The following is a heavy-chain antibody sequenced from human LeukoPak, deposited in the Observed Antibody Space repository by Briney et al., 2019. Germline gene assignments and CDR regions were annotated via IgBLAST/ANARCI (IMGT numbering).Heavy chain of an antibody. CDR1: GFTFSDYT. Sequence: PGGSLRLSCAASGFTFSDYTMKWVRQAPGKGLVWVSRISGDGSITAYADSVKGRFTISRDNAKNTLYLQMNSLRAEDTAVYYCARGRAGNYYNHNDYWGQGTLVTVSS. J-gene: IGHJ4*01. V-gene: IGHV3-74*01. D-gene: IGHD3-10*01. CDR2: ISGDGSIT. CDR3: ARGRAGNYYNHNDY.